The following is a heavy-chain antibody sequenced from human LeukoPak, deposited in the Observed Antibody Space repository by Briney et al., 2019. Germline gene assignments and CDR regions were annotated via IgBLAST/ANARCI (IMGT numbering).Heavy chain of an antibody. CDR3: ASREQSIAAAGDDY. CDR2: IIPIFGTA. J-gene: IGHJ4*02. CDR1: GGTFSSYA. Sequence: ASVKVSCKASGGTFSSYAISWVRQAPGQGLEWMGGIIPIFGTASYAQKFQGRVTITADESTSTAYMELSSLRSEDTAVYYCASREQSIAAAGDDYWGQGTLVTVSS. D-gene: IGHD6-13*01. V-gene: IGHV1-69*13.